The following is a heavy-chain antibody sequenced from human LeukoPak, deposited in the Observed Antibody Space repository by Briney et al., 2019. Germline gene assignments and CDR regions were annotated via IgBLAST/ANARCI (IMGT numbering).Heavy chain of an antibody. CDR1: GYSISSGYY. V-gene: IGHV4-38-2*02. J-gene: IGHJ4*02. Sequence: SETLSLTCTVSGYSISSGYYWGWIRQPPGKGLEWIGSIYHSGSTYYNPSLKSRVTISVDTSKNQFSLKLSSVTAADTAVYYCARRPTEGVDYWGQGTLDTVSS. CDR2: IYHSGST. CDR3: ARRPTEGVDY. D-gene: IGHD3-10*01.